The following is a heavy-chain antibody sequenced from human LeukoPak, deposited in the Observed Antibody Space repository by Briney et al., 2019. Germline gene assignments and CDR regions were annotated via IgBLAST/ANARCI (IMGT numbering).Heavy chain of an antibody. V-gene: IGHV1-18*01. CDR2: ISAYNGNT. CDR3: ARALAAALPSIYYYGMDV. D-gene: IGHD6-13*01. J-gene: IGHJ6*02. Sequence: ASVKVSCKASGYTFTSYGISWVRQAPGQGLEWMGWISAYNGNTNYAQKLQGRVTMTTDTSTSTAYVELRSLRSDDTAVYYCARALAAALPSIYYYGMDVWGQGTTVTVSS. CDR1: GYTFTSYG.